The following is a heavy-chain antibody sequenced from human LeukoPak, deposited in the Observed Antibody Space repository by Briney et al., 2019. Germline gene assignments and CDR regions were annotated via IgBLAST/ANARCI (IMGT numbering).Heavy chain of an antibody. CDR3: AREGGLLYFDY. CDR1: GGSISSGGYY. Sequence: RSSETLSLTCTVSGGSISSGGYYWSWIRQHPGKGLEWIGYIYYSGSTYYNPSLKSRVTISVDTSKNQFSLKLSSVTAADTAVYYCAREGGLLYFDYWGQGTLVTVSS. V-gene: IGHV4-31*03. CDR2: IYYSGST. J-gene: IGHJ4*02. D-gene: IGHD3-16*01.